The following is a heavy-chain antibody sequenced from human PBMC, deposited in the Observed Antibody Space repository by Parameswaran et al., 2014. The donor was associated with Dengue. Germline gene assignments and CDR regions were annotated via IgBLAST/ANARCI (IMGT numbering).Heavy chain of an antibody. V-gene: IGHV1-69*01. J-gene: IGHJ4*02. CDR2: IRPIFRSA. CDR3: ASGPRYYYDSRGFYQYYFEF. Sequence: SWVRQAPGQGLEWMGGIRPIFRSAEYGQQFQDRVTITADESTSTAYMELSSLRSEDTAMYYCASGPRYYYDSRGFYQYYFEFWGQGTLVTVSS. D-gene: IGHD3-22*01.